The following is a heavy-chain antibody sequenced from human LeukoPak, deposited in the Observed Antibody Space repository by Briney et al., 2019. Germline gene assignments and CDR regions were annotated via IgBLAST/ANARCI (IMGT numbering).Heavy chain of an antibody. Sequence: GGSLRLSCAASGFTFSSYAMHWVRQAPGKGLEWVAVILYDGSNKYYADSVKGRFTISRDNSKNTLYLQMNSLRAEDTAVYYCARDGYSNYGHYFDYWGQGTLVTVSS. CDR1: GFTFSSYA. J-gene: IGHJ4*02. CDR2: ILYDGSNK. D-gene: IGHD4-11*01. V-gene: IGHV3-30*04. CDR3: ARDGYSNYGHYFDY.